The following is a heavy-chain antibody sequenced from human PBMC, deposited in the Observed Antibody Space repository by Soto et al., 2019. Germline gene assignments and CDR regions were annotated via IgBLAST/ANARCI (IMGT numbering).Heavy chain of an antibody. Sequence: PSQPVYRTCAISGASVSSNRAACNCIRQSPSRGLEWLGRRYYRSNWYNDYAVSVKSRITINPDTSKNQFSLQLNSVTPEDTAVYYCARDAIGTGSYLMSFDYCGQRPLVTGSS. CDR3: ARDAIGTGSYLMSFDY. CDR2: RYYRSNWYN. V-gene: IGHV6-1*01. CDR1: GASVSSNRAA. J-gene: IGHJ4*02. D-gene: IGHD1-26*01.